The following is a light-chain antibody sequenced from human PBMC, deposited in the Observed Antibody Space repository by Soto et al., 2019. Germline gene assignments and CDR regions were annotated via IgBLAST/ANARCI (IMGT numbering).Light chain of an antibody. J-gene: IGKJ2*01. CDR3: QQYGSSLP. CDR1: QSVSSSY. Sequence: EIVLTQSPGTLSLSPGERATLSCRASQSVSSSYLAWYQQKPGQAPRLLIYGASSRATGIPDRFSGSGSGKDFTLTISRLEPEDFAVYYCQQYGSSLPFGQGTKLEIK. CDR2: GAS. V-gene: IGKV3-20*01.